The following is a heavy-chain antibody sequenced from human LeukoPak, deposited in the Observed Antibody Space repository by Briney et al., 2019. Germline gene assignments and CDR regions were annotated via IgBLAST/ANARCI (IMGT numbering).Heavy chain of an antibody. Sequence: GGSLRLSCAASGFTFNIYAMSWVRQAPGKGLEWVSSISGSGGNTFYADSVKGRFTIARDNSKNTLYLQMNSLRAEDTAVYYCAKGVYRSSISSCSFDYWGQGTLVTVSS. CDR1: GFTFNIYA. D-gene: IGHD2-2*01. CDR2: ISGSGGNT. V-gene: IGHV3-23*01. CDR3: AKGVYRSSISSCSFDY. J-gene: IGHJ4*02.